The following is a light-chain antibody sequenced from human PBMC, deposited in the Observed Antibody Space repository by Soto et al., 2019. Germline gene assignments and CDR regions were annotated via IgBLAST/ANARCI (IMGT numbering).Light chain of an antibody. V-gene: IGKV1-27*01. CDR2: AAS. CDR3: QQYYSFPIT. CDR1: QSISSY. J-gene: IGKJ5*01. Sequence: DIQMTQSPSSLSASIGDRVTITCRASQSISSYLNWYQQKPGKVPKLLIYAASTLQSGVPSRFSGSGSGTDFTLTISCLQSEDFATYYCQQYYSFPITFGQGTRLEIK.